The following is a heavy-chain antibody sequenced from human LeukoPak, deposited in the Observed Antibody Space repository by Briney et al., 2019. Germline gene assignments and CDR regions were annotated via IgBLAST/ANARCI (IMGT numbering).Heavy chain of an antibody. J-gene: IGHJ4*02. V-gene: IGHV4-38-2*01. CDR2: IYHSGST. CDR1: GYSINSGYY. CDR3: ARVLKGRAPFDY. Sequence: SETLSLTCAVSGYSINSGYYWGWIRQPPGKGLEWIGSIYHSGSTYYSPSLKSRVTISVDTSKNQFSLKLSSVTAADTAVYYCARVLKGRAPFDYWGQGTLVTVSS.